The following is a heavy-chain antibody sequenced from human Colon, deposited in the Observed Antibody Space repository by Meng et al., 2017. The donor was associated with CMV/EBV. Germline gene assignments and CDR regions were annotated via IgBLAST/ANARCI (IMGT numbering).Heavy chain of an antibody. D-gene: IGHD4-11*01. Sequence: GESLKISCAASGFNFRTHNMNWVRQAPGKGLEWVSSISSGSSYIYYADSVKGRFTISRDNAKNSLYLQMNSLRAEDTAVYYCARETVQYSYYYYGMDVWGQGTTVTVSS. CDR1: GFNFRTHN. CDR2: ISSGSSYI. J-gene: IGHJ6*02. CDR3: ARETVQYSYYYYGMDV. V-gene: IGHV3-21*01.